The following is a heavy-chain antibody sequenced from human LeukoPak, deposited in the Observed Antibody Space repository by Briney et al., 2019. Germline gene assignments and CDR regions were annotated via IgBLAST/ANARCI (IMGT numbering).Heavy chain of an antibody. CDR3: AAGTAADY. D-gene: IGHD6-13*01. CDR1: GIPFSDYY. V-gene: IGHV3-11*03. CDR2: ISSTSSYT. J-gene: IGHJ4*02. Sequence: PGGSLRLSCVVSGIPFSDYYMNWIHQAPGKGLEWISYISSTSSYTDYADSVKGRFTISRDNAQNALFLQMNSLRVEDTAVYYCAAGTAADYWGQGTRVAVSS.